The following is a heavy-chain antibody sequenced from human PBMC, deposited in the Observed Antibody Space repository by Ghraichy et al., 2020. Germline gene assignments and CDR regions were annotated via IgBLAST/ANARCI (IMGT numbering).Heavy chain of an antibody. D-gene: IGHD2-2*01. CDR2: ISGSGGST. V-gene: IGHV3-23*01. J-gene: IGHJ4*02. CDR1: GLTFSSNA. CDR3: AKIVPAAIRGYFDY. Sequence: GGSLRLSCAASGLTFSSNAMSWVRQAQGKGLEWVSAISGSGGSTYYADSVKGRFTISRDNSKNTLYLQMNSLRAEDTAVYYCAKIVPAAIRGYFDYWGQGTLVTVSS.